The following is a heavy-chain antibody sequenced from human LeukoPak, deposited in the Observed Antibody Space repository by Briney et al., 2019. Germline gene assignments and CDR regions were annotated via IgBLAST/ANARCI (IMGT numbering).Heavy chain of an antibody. V-gene: IGHV1-2*02. J-gene: IGHJ4*02. D-gene: IGHD3-10*01. CDR2: INLNSGGT. CDR1: GYTLTELS. Sequence: ASVKVSCKVSGYTLTELSMHWVRQAPGQGLEWMGWINLNSGGTNYAQKFQGRVTMTRDTSISTAYMELSRLRSDDTAVYYCARVRRGSPPNYWGQGTLVTVSS. CDR3: ARVRRGSPPNY.